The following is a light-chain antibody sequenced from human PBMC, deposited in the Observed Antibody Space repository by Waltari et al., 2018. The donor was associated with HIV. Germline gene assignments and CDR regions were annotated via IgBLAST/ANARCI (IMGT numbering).Light chain of an antibody. CDR3: AAWDDSLSSYV. V-gene: IGLV1-44*01. J-gene: IGLJ1*01. CDR1: SSNIGSNT. CDR2: TNN. Sequence: QSVLTQPPSVSGAPGQRVTISCSGSSSNIGSNTITWYQQFPGTAPKLLIYTNNQRPSGVPDRFSGSKSGTSASLAISGLQSEDEADFYCAAWDDSLSSYVFGTGTKVTVL.